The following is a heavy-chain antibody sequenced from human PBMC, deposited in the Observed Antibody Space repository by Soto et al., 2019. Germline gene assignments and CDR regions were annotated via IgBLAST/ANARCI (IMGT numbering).Heavy chain of an antibody. CDR1: GYTFTNYA. CDR2: IHGGNDNT. CDR3: ARGVVGSWKDGFFDY. Sequence: ASVKVSCKASGYTFTNYALHWVRQAPGQRLEWMGWIHGGNDNTAYSQKFQGRVTFTRDTSASTAYMELSRLRSEDTTMYYCARGVVGSWKDGFFDYWG. D-gene: IGHD1-1*01. V-gene: IGHV1-3*01. J-gene: IGHJ4*01.